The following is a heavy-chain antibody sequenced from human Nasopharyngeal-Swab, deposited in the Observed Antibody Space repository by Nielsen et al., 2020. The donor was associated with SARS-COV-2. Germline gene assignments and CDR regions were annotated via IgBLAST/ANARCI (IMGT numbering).Heavy chain of an antibody. CDR3: AKDDRRSQWLVDYYYGMDV. V-gene: IGHV3-23*01. CDR2: ISGSGGST. Sequence: GESLKISCAASGFTFSSYAMSWVRQAPGKGLEWLSAISGSGGSTYYADSAKGRFTISRDNSKNTLYLQMNSLRAEDTAVYYCAKDDRRSQWLVDYYYGMDVWGQGTTVTVSS. J-gene: IGHJ6*02. CDR1: GFTFSSYA. D-gene: IGHD6-19*01.